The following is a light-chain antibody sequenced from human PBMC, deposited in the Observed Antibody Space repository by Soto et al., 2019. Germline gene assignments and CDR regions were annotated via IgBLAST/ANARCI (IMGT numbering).Light chain of an antibody. CDR2: GAS. CDR3: QQYGGSPIFT. Sequence: EIVLTQSPGTLSLSPGERATLSCRASQSVSSNYLAWYQFKVGQAPRLLIYGASNRPTGIPDRFSGSGSGTDFNLTISRLEPEDSAVYFCQQYGGSPIFTFGPGTNLDIK. J-gene: IGKJ3*01. CDR1: QSVSSNY. V-gene: IGKV3-20*01.